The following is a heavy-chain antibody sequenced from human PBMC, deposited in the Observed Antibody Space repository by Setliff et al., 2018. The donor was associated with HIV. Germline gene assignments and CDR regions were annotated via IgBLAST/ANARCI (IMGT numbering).Heavy chain of an antibody. V-gene: IGHV4-39*01. CDR3: ARNVAATSAFDI. CDR1: SGSISSNSFY. Sequence: SETLSLTCTVSSGSISSNSFYWGWIRQPPGKGLEWIGTIHYSGSTYYNPSLKSRVSISVDTSKNQFSLKLTSETAADTAVYYCARNVAATSAFDIWGRGTMVTVSS. CDR2: IHYSGST. D-gene: IGHD6-19*01. J-gene: IGHJ3*02.